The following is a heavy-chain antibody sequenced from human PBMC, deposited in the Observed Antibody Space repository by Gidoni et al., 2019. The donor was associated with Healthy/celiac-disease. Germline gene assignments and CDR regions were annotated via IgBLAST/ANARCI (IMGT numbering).Heavy chain of an antibody. CDR3: ARDIPAAYELEPSEFDY. D-gene: IGHD1-1*01. J-gene: IGHJ4*02. CDR2: IKQDGSEK. Sequence: VQLVESGGGLVQPGGSLRLSCAASGFTFSRYWMSWVRQAPGKGLEWVANIKQDGSEKYYVDSVKGRFTISRDNAKNSLYLQMNSLRAEDTAVYYCARDIPAAYELEPSEFDYWGQGTLVTVSS. CDR1: GFTFSRYW. V-gene: IGHV3-7*01.